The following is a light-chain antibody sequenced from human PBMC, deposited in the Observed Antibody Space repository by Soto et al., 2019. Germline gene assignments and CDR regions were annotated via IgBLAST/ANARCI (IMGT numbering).Light chain of an antibody. J-gene: IGKJ4*01. CDR2: GAS. CDR1: QPITPTN. V-gene: IGKV3-20*01. Sequence: ELLFTQSPGTISLTPRQEATLSFRGSQPITPTNLALYQKTPPQTPRSLIYGASTSATGVPTRLSGSRTRADIALNISRLESGDFAVYYCQHYGNSSSLTFGEETKV. CDR3: QHYGNSSSLT.